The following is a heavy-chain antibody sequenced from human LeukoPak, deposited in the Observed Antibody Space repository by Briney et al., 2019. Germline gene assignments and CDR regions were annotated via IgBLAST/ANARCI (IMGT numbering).Heavy chain of an antibody. CDR1: GFTFSSYG. D-gene: IGHD6-13*01. Sequence: GRSLRLSCAASGFTFSSYGMHWVRQAPGKGLEWVAVISYDGSNKYYADSVKGRFTISRDNSKNTLYLQMNSLRAEDTAVYYCAKDHGGIAIWGQGTMVTASS. J-gene: IGHJ3*02. CDR3: AKDHGGIAI. CDR2: ISYDGSNK. V-gene: IGHV3-30*18.